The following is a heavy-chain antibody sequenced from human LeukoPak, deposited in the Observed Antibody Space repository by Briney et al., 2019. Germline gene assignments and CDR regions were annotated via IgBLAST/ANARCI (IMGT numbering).Heavy chain of an antibody. CDR2: IYPGDSDT. CDR3: ARPLYYYDSSGYYYVGGFDY. V-gene: IGHV5-51*01. CDR1: GYSFTSYW. D-gene: IGHD3-22*01. J-gene: IGHJ4*02. Sequence: GEALKISFKGSGYSFTSYWIGWVRQLPGQGLGWMGIIYPGDSDTRYSPYIQGQVTISADKSISTAYLQWSSLKASDTAMYYCARPLYYYDSSGYYYVGGFDYWGQGTLVTVSS.